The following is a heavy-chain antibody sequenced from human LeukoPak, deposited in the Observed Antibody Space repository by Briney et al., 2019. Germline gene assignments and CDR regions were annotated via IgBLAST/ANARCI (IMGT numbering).Heavy chain of an antibody. CDR1: GGSISRSSYY. V-gene: IGHV4-39*01. CDR2: TYYSGST. D-gene: IGHD3-3*01. J-gene: IGHJ4*02. Sequence: SETLSLTCSVSGGSISRSSYYWTWIRQSPGRGLEWIGNTYYSGSTLYDPSLKSRVTISVDTSKNQFSLRLTSVTAADTAVYYCARPRGDLWSGYDYWGQGVLDTVSP. CDR3: ARPRGDLWSGYDY.